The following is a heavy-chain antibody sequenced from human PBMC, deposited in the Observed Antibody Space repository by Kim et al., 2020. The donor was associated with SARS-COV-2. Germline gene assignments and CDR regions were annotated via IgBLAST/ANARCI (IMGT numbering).Heavy chain of an antibody. Sequence: GGSLRLSCAASGFTFSSYAMSWVRQAPGKGLEWVSAISGSDSNTYYADSVKGRFTISRDNSKNTLYLQMNSLRAEDTAVYYCAKDYISSRILFWDYWGQGTLVTVSS. D-gene: IGHD6-13*01. CDR3: AKDYISSRILFWDY. J-gene: IGHJ4*02. CDR2: ISGSDSNT. V-gene: IGHV3-23*01. CDR1: GFTFSSYA.